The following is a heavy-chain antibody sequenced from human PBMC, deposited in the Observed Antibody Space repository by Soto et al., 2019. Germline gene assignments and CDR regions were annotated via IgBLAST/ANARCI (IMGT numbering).Heavy chain of an antibody. D-gene: IGHD3-9*01. CDR1: GFTFSSYA. J-gene: IGHJ5*02. Sequence: GGSLRLSCAASGFTFSSYAMNWVRQAPGKGLEWVALISHDGSNKYYADSVKGRFSISRDNAKDTVYLQMNSLRGEDTAVYYCARSAYYDILTYNWFDPWGQGTLVTVSS. CDR2: ISHDGSNK. V-gene: IGHV3-30*04. CDR3: ARSAYYDILTYNWFDP.